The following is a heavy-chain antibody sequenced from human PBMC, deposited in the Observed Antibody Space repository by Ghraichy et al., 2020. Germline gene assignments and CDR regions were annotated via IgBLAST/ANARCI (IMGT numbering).Heavy chain of an antibody. D-gene: IGHD3-3*01. CDR3: ARCLMDDYDVWSGHYYY. V-gene: IGHV4-39*01. CDR2: INYSGGT. Sequence: SETLSLTCSVSGDSISGRCYYWNWNRQPTGKGLMGIGSINYSGGTYYNPSLKSRLTIYADTSKNQLPLKLSSVTAADRAVYYCARCLMDDYDVWSGHYYYWGLGTLVTVSS. J-gene: IGHJ4*02. CDR1: GDSISGRCYY.